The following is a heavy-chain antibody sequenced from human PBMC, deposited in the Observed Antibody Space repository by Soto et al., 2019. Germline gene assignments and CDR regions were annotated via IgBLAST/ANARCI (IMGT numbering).Heavy chain of an antibody. CDR3: ASFSGSPLWSGYYTDYYGMDV. V-gene: IGHV1-46*01. Sequence: ASVKVSCKASGYTFTSYYMHWVRQAPGQGLEWMGIINPSGGSTSYAQKFQGRVTITRDTSTSTVYMELSSLRSEDTAVYYCASFSGSPLWSGYYTDYYGMDVWGQGTTVTVSS. CDR1: GYTFTSYY. J-gene: IGHJ6*02. CDR2: INPSGGST. D-gene: IGHD3-3*01.